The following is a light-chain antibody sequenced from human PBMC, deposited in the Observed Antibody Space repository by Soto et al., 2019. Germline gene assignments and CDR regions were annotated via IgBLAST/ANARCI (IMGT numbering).Light chain of an antibody. V-gene: IGKV1-39*01. J-gene: IGKJ2*01. CDR3: QQSYSIPYT. CDR2: VVS. CDR1: QTISRN. Sequence: DIQLTQSPSSLSASVGDRVTITCRASQTISRNLNWYQQKPGEAPKLLMYVVSTLQARVPSRFSGSESGTDYTLTISNLQPDDFATYYCQQSYSIPYTFGRGTKLEIK.